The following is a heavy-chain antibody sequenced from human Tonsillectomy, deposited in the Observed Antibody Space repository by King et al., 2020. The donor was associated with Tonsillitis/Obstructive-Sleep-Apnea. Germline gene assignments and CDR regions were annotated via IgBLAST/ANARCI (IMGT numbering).Heavy chain of an antibody. V-gene: IGHV3-15*01. CDR2: IKSKTDGGTT. J-gene: IGHJ4*02. D-gene: IGHD1-7*01. Sequence: VQLVESGGVLVKPGGALRLSCASSGFSFSDAWMSWVCQAPGKGLEWVGRIKSKTDGGTTDYAAPAEGRLTIPRDDAKNTLYLQLNSLETEDTAVYYCATDRVVTGTAFDYWGQGTLVPVSS. CDR1: GFSFSDAW. CDR3: ATDRVVTGTAFDY.